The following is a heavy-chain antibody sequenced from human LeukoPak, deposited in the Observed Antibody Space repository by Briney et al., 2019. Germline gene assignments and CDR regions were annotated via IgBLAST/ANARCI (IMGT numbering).Heavy chain of an antibody. J-gene: IGHJ4*02. CDR1: GITFSNHA. D-gene: IGHD5-18*01. V-gene: IGHV3-23*01. CDR2: ISGSAHKI. CDR3: AGRPTGYSSGYIH. Sequence: GGSLRLSCVASGITFSNHAVSWVRQAPEKGLDWVSVISGSAHKIRYADSVKGRFTISRDNSENIVYLQMNNLRVEDTAVYYCAGRPTGYSSGYIHWGQGTLVTVSS.